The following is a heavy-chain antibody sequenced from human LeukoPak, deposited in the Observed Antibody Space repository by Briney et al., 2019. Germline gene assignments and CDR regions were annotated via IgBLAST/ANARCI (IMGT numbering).Heavy chain of an antibody. J-gene: IGHJ4*02. V-gene: IGHV3-30*18. D-gene: IGHD6-19*01. CDR1: GFTFSSYG. CDR3: AKERSLWDSSGWYDY. CDR2: ISYDGSNK. Sequence: PGGSLRLSCAASGFTFSSYGMHWVRQAPGKGLEWVAVISYDGSNKYYADSVKGRFTISRDNSKNTLYLQMNSLRAEDTAVYYCAKERSLWDSSGWYDYWGQGTLVTVSS.